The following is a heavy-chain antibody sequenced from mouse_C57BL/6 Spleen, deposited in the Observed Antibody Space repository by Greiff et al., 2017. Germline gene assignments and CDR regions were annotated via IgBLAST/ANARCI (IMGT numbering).Heavy chain of an antibody. CDR3: TRWYGNQGNFDY. D-gene: IGHD2-10*02. J-gene: IGHJ2*01. CDR1: GFTFSSYA. CDR2: ISSGGDYI. V-gene: IGHV5-9-1*02. Sequence: EVMLVESGEGLVKPGGSLKLSCAASGFTFSSYAMSWVRQTPEKRLEWVAYISSGGDYIYYADTVKGRFTISRDNARNTLYLQMSSLKSEDTAMYYWTRWYGNQGNFDYWGQGTTLTVSA.